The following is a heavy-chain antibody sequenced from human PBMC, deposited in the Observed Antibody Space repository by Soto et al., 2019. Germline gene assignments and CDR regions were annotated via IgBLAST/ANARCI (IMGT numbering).Heavy chain of an antibody. D-gene: IGHD6-13*01. CDR1: GGSISSSSYY. J-gene: IGHJ4*02. CDR2: IYYSGST. Sequence: QLQLQESGPGLVKPSETLSLTCTVSGGSISSSSYYWGWIRQPPGKGLEWIGSIYYSGSTYYNPSLKSRVTIPVDTSKNQFSLKLSSVTAADTAVYYCARHLQQQLVLFGDEARYYFDYWGQGTLVTVSS. V-gene: IGHV4-39*01. CDR3: ARHLQQQLVLFGDEARYYFDY.